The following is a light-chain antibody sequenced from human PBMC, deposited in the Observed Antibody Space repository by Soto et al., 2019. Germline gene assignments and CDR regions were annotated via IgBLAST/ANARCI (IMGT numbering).Light chain of an antibody. J-gene: IGLJ1*01. CDR3: SSYTSSSTLVV. CDR2: EVS. CDR1: SSDVGGYNY. V-gene: IGLV2-14*01. Sequence: QSALTQPASVSGSPGQSITISCTGTSSDVGGYNYVSWYQQHPGKAPKVMIYEVSNRPSGVSNRFSGSKSGNTASLTISGLQAEDEADYCCSSYTSSSTLVVFGTGTKLTVL.